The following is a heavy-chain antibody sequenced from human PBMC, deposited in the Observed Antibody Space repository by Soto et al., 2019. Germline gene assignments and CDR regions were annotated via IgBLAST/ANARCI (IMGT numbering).Heavy chain of an antibody. CDR1: GFTFDDYV. CDR3: AKASEYYDFWSGHIDY. J-gene: IGHJ4*02. CDR2: ISWNSGSI. Sequence: VQLVESGGGLVQPGRSLRLSCAASGFTFDDYVMHWVRQAPGKGLEWVSGISWNSGSIGYADSVKGRFTISRDNAKNSLYLQMNSLRAEDTALYYCAKASEYYDFWSGHIDYWGQGTLVTVSS. V-gene: IGHV3-9*01. D-gene: IGHD3-3*01.